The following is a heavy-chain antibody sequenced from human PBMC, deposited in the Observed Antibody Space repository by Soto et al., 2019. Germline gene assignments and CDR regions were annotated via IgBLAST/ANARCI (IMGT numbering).Heavy chain of an antibody. V-gene: IGHV4-59*01. CDR3: ARGRYYGSGSYQSFYYYYGMDV. Sequence: SETLSLTCPVAGGSISSYYWSWIRQPPGKGLEWIGYIYYSGSTNYNPSLKSRVTISVDTSKNQFSLKLSSVTAADTAVYYCARGRYYGSGSYQSFYYYYGMDVWGQGTTVTVS. D-gene: IGHD3-10*01. J-gene: IGHJ6*02. CDR2: IYYSGST. CDR1: GGSISSYY.